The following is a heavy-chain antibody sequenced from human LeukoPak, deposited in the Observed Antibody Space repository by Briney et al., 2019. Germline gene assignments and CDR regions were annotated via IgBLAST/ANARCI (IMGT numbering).Heavy chain of an antibody. CDR2: IVVGSGNT. D-gene: IGHD5-18*01. CDR3: AAEWRYSYGYSC. CDR1: GFTITSSA. Sequence: SVKVSCKASGFTITSSAMQWVRQARGQRLEWIGWIVVGSGNTNYAQKFQERVTITRDMSTSTAYMELSSLRSEDTAVYYCAAEWRYSYGYSCWGQGTLVTVSS. J-gene: IGHJ4*02. V-gene: IGHV1-58*02.